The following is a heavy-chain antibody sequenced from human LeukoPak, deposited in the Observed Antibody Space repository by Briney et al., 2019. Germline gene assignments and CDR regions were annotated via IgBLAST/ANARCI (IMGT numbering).Heavy chain of an antibody. CDR2: ISGFGGST. J-gene: IGHJ5*02. Sequence: PRGSLRLSCAASGFTFSDYAMTWVRQAPGKGLEWVSGISGFGGSTYYADSMKGRFTISRDNSKNTLFLQMHSLRADDTAVYYCARPKYSNSYYWFDPWGQGTLVTVSS. CDR1: GFTFSDYA. D-gene: IGHD2-2*01. V-gene: IGHV3-23*01. CDR3: ARPKYSNSYYWFDP.